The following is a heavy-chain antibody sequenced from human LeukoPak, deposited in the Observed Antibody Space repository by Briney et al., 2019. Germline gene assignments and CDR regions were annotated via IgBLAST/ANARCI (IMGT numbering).Heavy chain of an antibody. Sequence: ASVKVSCKASGYTFTGYYMHWVRQAPGQGLEWMGRINPNSGGTNYAQKFQGRVTMTRATSISTAYMELSRLRSDDTAVYYCAREGTYYDFWSGSYWFDPWGQGTLVTVSS. CDR2: INPNSGGT. D-gene: IGHD3-3*01. CDR3: AREGTYYDFWSGSYWFDP. CDR1: GYTFTGYY. V-gene: IGHV1-2*06. J-gene: IGHJ5*02.